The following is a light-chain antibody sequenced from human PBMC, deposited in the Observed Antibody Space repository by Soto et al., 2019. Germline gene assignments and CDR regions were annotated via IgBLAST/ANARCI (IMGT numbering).Light chain of an antibody. CDR3: MSYSGSSQV. V-gene: IGLV2-8*01. Sequence: QSALTQPPSASGSPGQSVTISCTGTTRNVGAYKFVSWYQQHHPDKAPKLIIYDATQRPSGDPYRCSGSKSANTASLTVSGPQDEDEAYYYCMSYSGSSQVFGTGTKVTVL. CDR2: DAT. CDR1: TRNVGAYKF. J-gene: IGLJ1*01.